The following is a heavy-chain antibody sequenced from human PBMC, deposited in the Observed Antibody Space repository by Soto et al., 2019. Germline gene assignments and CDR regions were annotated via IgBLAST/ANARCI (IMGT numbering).Heavy chain of an antibody. CDR2: IDYSGST. D-gene: IGHD6-6*01. V-gene: IGHV4-61*01. J-gene: IGHJ6*02. CDR1: GGSVSSGSYY. CDR3: AREGIAARRVGGMDV. Sequence: SETLSLTCTVSGGSVSSGSYYWSWIRQPPGKGLEWIGYIDYSGSTNYNPSLKSRVTISVDTSKNQFSLKLSSVTAADTAVYYCAREGIAARRVGGMDVWGQGTTVTVSS.